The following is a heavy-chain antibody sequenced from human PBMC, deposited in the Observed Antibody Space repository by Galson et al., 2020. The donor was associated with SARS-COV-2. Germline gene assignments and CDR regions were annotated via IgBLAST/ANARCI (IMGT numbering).Heavy chain of an antibody. CDR1: GYTFTSYY. J-gene: IGHJ4*02. Sequence: ASVKVSCKTSGYTFTSYYIHWVRQAPGQGLEWVGIINPRDDITSYAQKFQGRVTMTRDTSTSTVHMELSSLRPEDTAVYYCARHYSSGWYFDYWGQGTLVTVSS. CDR2: INPRDDIT. D-gene: IGHD6-19*01. CDR3: ARHYSSGWYFDY. V-gene: IGHV1-46*01.